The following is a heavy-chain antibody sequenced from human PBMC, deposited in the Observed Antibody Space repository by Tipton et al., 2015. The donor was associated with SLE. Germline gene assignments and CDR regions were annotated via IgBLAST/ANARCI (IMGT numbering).Heavy chain of an antibody. J-gene: IGHJ2*01. Sequence: TLSLTCTVPGYSISSGYYWGWIRQPPGKGLEWIGSIYYSGSTYYNPSLKSRVTISVDTSKNQFSLKLSSVTAADTAVYYCATQVGFTVTTYWYFDLWGRGTLVTVSS. V-gene: IGHV4-38-2*02. D-gene: IGHD4-17*01. CDR2: IYYSGST. CDR1: GYSISSGYY. CDR3: ATQVGFTVTTYWYFDL.